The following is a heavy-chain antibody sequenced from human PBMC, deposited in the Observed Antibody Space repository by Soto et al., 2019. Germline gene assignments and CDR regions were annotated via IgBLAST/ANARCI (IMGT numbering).Heavy chain of an antibody. V-gene: IGHV4-31*03. J-gene: IGHJ4*02. CDR2: IYYSGST. CDR1: GETSGSVGRY. Sequence: SQPMSLPSSVAGETSGSVGRYRNWIRQRPEKGLEWIGYIYYSGSTHYNPSLRSRLTISLDTSKNQFFLRLVSVTAADTALYYCARDQALAPAVWGYWGQGIQVPGSP. D-gene: IGHD7-27*01. CDR3: ARDQALAPAVWGY.